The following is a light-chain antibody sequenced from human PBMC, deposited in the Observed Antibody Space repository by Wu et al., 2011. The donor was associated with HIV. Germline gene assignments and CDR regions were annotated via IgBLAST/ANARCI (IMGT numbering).Light chain of an antibody. J-gene: IGKJ2*02. Sequence: DIQMTQSPSSLSASVGDTVTITCRASQGISNSLAWYQQEPRKAPKVLLYDASRLETGVPSRFSGSGSGTDYTLTISSLQPEDFATYYCQRLYDYPLWTFGQGTKLELK. CDR1: QGISNS. V-gene: IGKV1-NL1*01. CDR3: QRLYDYPLWT. CDR2: DAS.